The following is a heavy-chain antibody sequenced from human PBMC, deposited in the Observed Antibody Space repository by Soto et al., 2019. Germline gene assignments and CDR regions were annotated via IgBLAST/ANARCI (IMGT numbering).Heavy chain of an antibody. D-gene: IGHD6-19*01. CDR3: ARVTVAGTPFYGY. Sequence: QVQLVQSGAEVKKPGASVKVSCKASGYTFTSYAMHWLRQAPGQRLEWMGWINAGNGNTKYSQKFQGRVTITRDTSASTAYMELSSLRSEDTAVYYCARVTVAGTPFYGYWGQGTLVTVSS. CDR1: GYTFTSYA. J-gene: IGHJ4*02. V-gene: IGHV1-3*01. CDR2: INAGNGNT.